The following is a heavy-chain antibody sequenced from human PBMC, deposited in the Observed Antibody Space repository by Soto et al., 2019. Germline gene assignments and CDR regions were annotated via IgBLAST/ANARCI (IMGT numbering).Heavy chain of an antibody. CDR3: ARADTSGSGRYTPFDAFDI. CDR2: IDYSGST. CDR1: GGSMRNYY. D-gene: IGHD3-10*01. Sequence: QVQLQESGPGLVKLSETLPLTCSVSGGSMRNYYWSWMRQTPGKGLEWIGYIDYSGSTNYNPSLKSRVTISVDTSRTQLSLRLTSVTAADTAVYHCARADTSGSGRYTPFDAFDIWGQGTMVTVSS. J-gene: IGHJ3*02. V-gene: IGHV4-59*01.